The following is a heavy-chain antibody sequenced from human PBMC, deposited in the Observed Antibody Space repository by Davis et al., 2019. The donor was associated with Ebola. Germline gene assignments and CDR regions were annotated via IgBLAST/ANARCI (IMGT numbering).Heavy chain of an antibody. D-gene: IGHD5-18*01. Sequence: GESLKISCAASGFTFSKYWMSWVRQAPGKGLEWVANIRQDGREKHYVDSVKGRFTISRDNAKNSLFLHMNSLRAEDTALYYCTRVTSYGSYWGQGTLVTVSS. CDR1: GFTFSKYW. CDR2: IRQDGREK. CDR3: TRVTSYGSY. V-gene: IGHV3-7*01. J-gene: IGHJ4*02.